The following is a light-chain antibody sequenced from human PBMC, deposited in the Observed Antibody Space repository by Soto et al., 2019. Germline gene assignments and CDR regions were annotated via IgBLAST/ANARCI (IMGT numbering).Light chain of an antibody. J-gene: IGLJ3*02. CDR1: NSNIAGNS. CDR2: KGT. CDR3: CSYAGSRTFV. Sequence: QSALTQTPSVSATPGQRVTISCSGSNSNIAGNSVDWYHQVPGAAPRLLIYKGTLRPPGVPDRFSASKSGNTASLTISGLRAEDEAHYHCCSYAGSRTFVFGGGTKLTVL. V-gene: IGLV1-47*01.